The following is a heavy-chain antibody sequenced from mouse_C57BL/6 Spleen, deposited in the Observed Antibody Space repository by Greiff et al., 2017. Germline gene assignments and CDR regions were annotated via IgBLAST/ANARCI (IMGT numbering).Heavy chain of an antibody. CDR1: GFTFSDYG. CDR2: ISSGSSTI. V-gene: IGHV5-17*01. J-gene: IGHJ2*01. CDR3: ARPRLTQYYFDY. Sequence: EVKLVESGGGLVKPGGSLKLSCAASGFTFSDYGMHWVRQAPEKGLEWVAYISSGSSTIYYADTVKGRFTISRDNAKNTLFLQITSLRSEDTAMYYCARPRLTQYYFDYWGQGATLTVSS. D-gene: IGHD4-1*01.